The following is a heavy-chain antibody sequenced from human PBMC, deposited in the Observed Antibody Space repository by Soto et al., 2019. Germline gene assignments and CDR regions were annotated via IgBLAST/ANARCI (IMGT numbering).Heavy chain of an antibody. Sequence: QVQLVQSGAEVKKPGASVKVSCKASGYTFTSYDINWVRQATGQGLEWMGWMNPNSGNTGYAQKFHGTSTKTRNTSISKAYIELSSLTAEDTAVYYGAREKTSYGMDVWGQGTTVTVSS. V-gene: IGHV1-8*01. CDR3: AREKTSYGMDV. CDR2: MNPNSGNT. J-gene: IGHJ6*02. CDR1: GYTFTSYD.